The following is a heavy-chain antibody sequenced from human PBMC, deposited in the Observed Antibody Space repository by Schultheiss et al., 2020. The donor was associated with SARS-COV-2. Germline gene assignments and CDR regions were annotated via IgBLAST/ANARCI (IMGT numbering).Heavy chain of an antibody. CDR1: GFTFSSYE. D-gene: IGHD6-6*01. V-gene: IGHV3-48*03. Sequence: GGSLRLSCAASGFTFSSYEMNWVRQAPGKGLEWVSYISSSGSTIYYADSVKGRFTISRDNSKNTLYLQMNSLRAEDTAVYYCAKGRLSSSRYYFDYWGQGTLVTVSS. CDR2: ISSSGSTI. CDR3: AKGRLSSSRYYFDY. J-gene: IGHJ4*02.